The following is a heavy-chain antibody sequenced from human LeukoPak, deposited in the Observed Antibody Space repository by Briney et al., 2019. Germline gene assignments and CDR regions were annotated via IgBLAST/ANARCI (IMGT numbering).Heavy chain of an antibody. D-gene: IGHD4-17*01. CDR1: GFDFSSYG. CDR3: ARPPPQFGDYPTFDY. V-gene: IGHV3-30*03. CDR2: ISYDGSNK. Sequence: GGSLRLSCAASGFDFSSYGMSWVRQAPGKGLEWVAVISYDGSNKCYADSVKGRFTISRDNSKNTLYLQMNSLRAEDTAVYYCARPPPQFGDYPTFDYWGQGTLVTVSS. J-gene: IGHJ4*02.